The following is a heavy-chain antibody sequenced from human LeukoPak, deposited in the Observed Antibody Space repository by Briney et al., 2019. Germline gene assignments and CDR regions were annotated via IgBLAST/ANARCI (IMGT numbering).Heavy chain of an antibody. D-gene: IGHD3-10*01. V-gene: IGHV1-69*04. Sequence: SVKVSCKASGGTFSSYAISWVRQAPGQGLEWMGRIIPILGIANYAQKLQGRVTMTTDTSTSTAYMELRSLRSDDTAVYYCARGRYYLDAFDIWGQGTMVTVSS. CDR3: ARGRYYLDAFDI. CDR1: GGTFSSYA. CDR2: IIPILGIA. J-gene: IGHJ3*02.